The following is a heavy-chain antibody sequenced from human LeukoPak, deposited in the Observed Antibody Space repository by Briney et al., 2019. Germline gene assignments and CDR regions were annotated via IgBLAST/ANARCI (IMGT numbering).Heavy chain of an antibody. D-gene: IGHD2-15*01. J-gene: IGHJ5*02. CDR2: INPNSGGA. V-gene: IGHV1-2*02. Sequence: GAPVKVSCKASGYIFSGYYMHWLRQAPGQGLEWMGWINPNSGGADYAQKFQGRVTMTRDTSISTAYMALSRLRSDDTAVYYCAKGPPEYCSRGSCHSGRNWIDPWGQGTLVTVSS. CDR3: AKGPPEYCSRGSCHSGRNWIDP. CDR1: GYIFSGYY.